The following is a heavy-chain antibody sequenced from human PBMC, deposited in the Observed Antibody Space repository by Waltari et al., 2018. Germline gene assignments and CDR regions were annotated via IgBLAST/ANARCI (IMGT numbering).Heavy chain of an antibody. D-gene: IGHD2-15*01. J-gene: IGHJ6*02. V-gene: IGHV3-53*01. CDR2: IYSGGST. CDR1: GFTVSSNY. Sequence: EVQLVESGGGLIQPGGSLRLSCAASGFTVSSNYMSWVRQAPGKGLEWVSVIYSGGSTYYAASVKGRFTISRDNSKNTLYLQMNSLRAEDTAVYYCAKGYCSGGSCFPFYYYYGMDVWGQGTTVTVSS. CDR3: AKGYCSGGSCFPFYYYYGMDV.